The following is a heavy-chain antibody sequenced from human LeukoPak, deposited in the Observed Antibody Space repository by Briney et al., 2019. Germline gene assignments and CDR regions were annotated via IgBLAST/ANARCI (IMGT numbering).Heavy chain of an antibody. CDR2: ISSSGSTI. V-gene: IGHV3-48*03. J-gene: IGHJ4*02. D-gene: IGHD1-26*01. CDR1: GFTFSSYE. CDR3: AREGGSYLVPSFDY. Sequence: GGSLRLSCAASGFTFSSYEMNWVRQAPGKGLEWVSYISSSGSTIYYADSVKGRFTISRDNAKNSLYLQMNSLRAEDTAVYYCAREGGSYLVPSFDYWGQGTLVTVSS.